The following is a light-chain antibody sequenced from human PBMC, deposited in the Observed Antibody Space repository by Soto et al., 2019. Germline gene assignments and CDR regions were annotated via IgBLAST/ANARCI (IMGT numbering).Light chain of an antibody. J-gene: IGKJ3*01. V-gene: IGKV2-28*01. CDR3: MQTLQTPFT. CDR2: LGS. Sequence: DIVMTQSPLSLPVTPGEPASISCKSSQSLLHSDGYKYLDWYVQKAGQSPQLLIYLGSHRASGVPDRLSGSGSGTDFTLKISKVEADAVGVYYCMQTLQTPFTFGPGTKVDIE. CDR1: QSLLHSDGYKY.